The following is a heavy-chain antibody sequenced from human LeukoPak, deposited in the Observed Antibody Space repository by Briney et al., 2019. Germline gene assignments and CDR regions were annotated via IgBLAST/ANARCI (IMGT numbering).Heavy chain of an antibody. CDR1: GYRFTGYY. Sequence: ASVKVSCKTSGYRFTGYYMHWVRQAPGQGLEWMGWINPKCGDPIYVQKFQGRVTLTRDTSIDTVYLELSSLKSDDTAVYYCARDPGHDTSNYGGLDFWGQGTLVTVSS. D-gene: IGHD4-11*01. CDR2: INPKCGDP. V-gene: IGHV1-2*02. CDR3: ARDPGHDTSNYGGLDF. J-gene: IGHJ4*02.